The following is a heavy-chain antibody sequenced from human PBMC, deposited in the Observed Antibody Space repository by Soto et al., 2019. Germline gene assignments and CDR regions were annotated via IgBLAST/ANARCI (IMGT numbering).Heavy chain of an antibody. D-gene: IGHD3-10*01. CDR1: GGSVSSGSYY. CDR3: ARDRGMVRGVIVGNWFDP. J-gene: IGHJ5*02. V-gene: IGHV4-61*01. Sequence: PSETLSLTCTVSGGSVSSGSYYWSWIRQPPGKGLEWIGYIYYSGSTNYNPSLKSRVTISVDTSKNQFSLKLSSVTAADTAVYYFARDRGMVRGVIVGNWFDPWGQGTLVTVSS. CDR2: IYYSGST.